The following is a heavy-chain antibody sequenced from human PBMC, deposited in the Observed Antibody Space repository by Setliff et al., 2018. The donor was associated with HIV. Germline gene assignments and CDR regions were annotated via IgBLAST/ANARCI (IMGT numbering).Heavy chain of an antibody. V-gene: IGHV3-33*01. CDR2: IWYDGSNK. D-gene: IGHD2-21*01. J-gene: IGHJ4*01. Sequence: SLRLSCAASGFTFKTDAMHWVRQAPGKGLEWVAFIWYDGSNKEYGDSVKGRFTISRDNSKNRVYLEMNNLRGEDSAVYYCARDGGDYNLDYWGQGSLVTVSS. CDR3: ARDGGDYNLDY. CDR1: GFTFKTDA.